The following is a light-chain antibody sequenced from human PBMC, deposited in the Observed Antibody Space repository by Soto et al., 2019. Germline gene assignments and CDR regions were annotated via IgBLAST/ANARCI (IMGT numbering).Light chain of an antibody. Sequence: EIVMTQSPATLSVSPGERATLSCRASQSVSGNLAWHQQKPGQAPRLLIYGASTRATAIPARFSGSGSGTEFTLTISSLQSEDFVVYYCQQYNNWPPAFGQGTKVEIK. CDR1: QSVSGN. CDR3: QQYNNWPPA. V-gene: IGKV3-15*01. CDR2: GAS. J-gene: IGKJ1*01.